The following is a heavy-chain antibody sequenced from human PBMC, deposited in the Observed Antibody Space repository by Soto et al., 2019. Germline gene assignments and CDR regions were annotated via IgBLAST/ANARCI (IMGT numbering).Heavy chain of an antibody. CDR3: ARDTSRGEYDY. CDR2: INVYNGKT. D-gene: IGHD3-10*01. Sequence: ASVKVSCKASGYTFTSYGISWVRQAPGQGLEWMGWINVYNGKTNYAQKLQGRVTMTTDTSTSTAYLDLRSLRSDDTAVYFCARDTSRGEYDYWGQGTLVTVSS. J-gene: IGHJ4*02. CDR1: GYTFTSYG. V-gene: IGHV1-18*01.